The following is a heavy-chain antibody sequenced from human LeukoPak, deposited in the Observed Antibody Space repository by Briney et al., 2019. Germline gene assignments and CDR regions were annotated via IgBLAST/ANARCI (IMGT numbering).Heavy chain of an antibody. Sequence: GGSLRLSCAASGFTFTSYGMHWVRQAPGKGLEWVAFIRYDGSNRNYADSVKGRFTISRDNSRNTLYLQMNSLRAEDTAVYYCAKDPVYYDSSGYVWGQGTLVTVSS. D-gene: IGHD3-22*01. V-gene: IGHV3-30*02. CDR2: IRYDGSNR. CDR3: AKDPVYYDSSGYV. CDR1: GFTFTSYG. J-gene: IGHJ4*02.